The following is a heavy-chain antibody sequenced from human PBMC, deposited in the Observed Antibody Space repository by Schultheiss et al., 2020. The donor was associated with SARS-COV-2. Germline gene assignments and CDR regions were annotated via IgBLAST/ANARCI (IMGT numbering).Heavy chain of an antibody. Sequence: GGSLRLSCAASGFTFSDYGIHWVRQAPGKGLVWVSRINSDGSITNYADYADSVKGRFTISRDNAKNTLYLQMNSLRVEDTAVYYCARATLSHYDYGMDVWGQGTTVTVSS. CDR1: GFTFSDYG. CDR3: ARATLSHYDYGMDV. CDR2: INSDGSIT. V-gene: IGHV3-74*01. J-gene: IGHJ6*02.